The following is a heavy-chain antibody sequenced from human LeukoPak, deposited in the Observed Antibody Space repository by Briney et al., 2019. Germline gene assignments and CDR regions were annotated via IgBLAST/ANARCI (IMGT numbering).Heavy chain of an antibody. V-gene: IGHV4-59*01. J-gene: IGHJ4*02. CDR3: ARDRGIYGSGSYYFDY. CDR2: IYYSGST. CDR1: GGSISSYY. Sequence: SETLSLTCTVSGGSISSYYWSWIRQPPGKGLEWIGYIYYSGSTNYNPSLKSRVTISVDTSKNQFSLKLSSVTAADTAVYYCARDRGIYGSGSYYFDYWGQGTLVTVSS. D-gene: IGHD3-10*01.